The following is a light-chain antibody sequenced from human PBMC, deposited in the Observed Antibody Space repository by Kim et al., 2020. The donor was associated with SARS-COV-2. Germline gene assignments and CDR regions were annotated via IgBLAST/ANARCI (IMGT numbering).Light chain of an antibody. J-gene: IGKJ1*01. CDR3: QQYGMSPWT. CDR1: QTVMNNY. Sequence: LSPGERATLSCRASQTVMNNYLAWYQQIPGQAPRLLIYGASIRATGIPARFGGSGSGTDFSLTISRVEPEDFAVYYCQQYGMSPWTFGQGTKV. CDR2: GAS. V-gene: IGKV3-20*01.